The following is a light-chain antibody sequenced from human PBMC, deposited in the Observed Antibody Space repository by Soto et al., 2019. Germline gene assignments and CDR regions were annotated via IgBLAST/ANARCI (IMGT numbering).Light chain of an antibody. Sequence: SPGRQSVSQGKRAALSCSASKRVSSSFLAWYQQKPGKAPRLLIYGASSRATGIPDRFSGSGSGTDFTDPLCRLERGAFVLYYCGHYGSSGRTFGEGTKVDIK. CDR3: GHYGSSGRT. CDR1: KRVSSSF. CDR2: GAS. V-gene: IGKV3-20*01. J-gene: IGKJ1*01.